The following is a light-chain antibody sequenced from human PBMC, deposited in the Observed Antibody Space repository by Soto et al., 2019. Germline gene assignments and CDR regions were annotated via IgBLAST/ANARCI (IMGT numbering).Light chain of an antibody. CDR2: AAA. J-gene: IGKJ1*01. CDR1: QGIRNY. Sequence: DIPMTQSPSAMSASVGDRVTITFRASQGIRNYLAWFQQRPGKVPKRLLYAAASFESGVTSRFSGSQSGSEFSLKIGSMLPADFATFYCLQHHNYPWTCGLGNKVE. CDR3: LQHHNYPWT. V-gene: IGKV1-17*03.